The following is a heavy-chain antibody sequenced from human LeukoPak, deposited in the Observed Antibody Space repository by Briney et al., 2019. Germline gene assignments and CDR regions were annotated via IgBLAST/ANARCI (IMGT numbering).Heavy chain of an antibody. V-gene: IGHV3-73*01. CDR2: IRSKANSYAT. CDR1: GFTFSGSA. J-gene: IGHJ4*02. CDR3: AKPDEITMVRGDLFDY. D-gene: IGHD3-10*01. Sequence: GGSLRLSCAASGFTFSGSAMHWVRQASGKGLEWVGRIRSKANSYATAYAASVKGRFTISRDDSKNTAYLQMNSLKTEDTAVYYCAKPDEITMVRGDLFDYWGQGTLVTVSS.